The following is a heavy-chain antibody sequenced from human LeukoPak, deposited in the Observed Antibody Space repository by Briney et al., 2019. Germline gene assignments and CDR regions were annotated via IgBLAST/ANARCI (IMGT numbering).Heavy chain of an antibody. CDR2: MYHSGST. J-gene: IGHJ4*02. CDR3: ARGTGTSTMRHYFDY. CDR1: GYSISSGYY. D-gene: IGHD5-24*01. V-gene: IGHV4-38-2*02. Sequence: SETLSLTCTVSGYSISSGYYWAWIRQPPEKGLEWIGSMYHSGSTYYNPSLKSRVTISVDTSKNQFSLKLSSVTAADTAVYYCARGTGTSTMRHYFDYWGQGALVTVSS.